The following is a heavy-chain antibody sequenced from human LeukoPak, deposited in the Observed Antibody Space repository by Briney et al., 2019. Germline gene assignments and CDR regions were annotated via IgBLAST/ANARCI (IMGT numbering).Heavy chain of an antibody. CDR3: AKDRGYGSGSYGHFDY. V-gene: IGHV3-7*03. D-gene: IGHD3-10*01. CDR1: GFTFNGHW. CDR2: IKEDGSGK. J-gene: IGHJ4*02. Sequence: GGSLRLSCAASGFTFNGHWMTWVRQAPGKGLEWVANIKEDGSGKYYVDSVKGRFTISRDNAKNSLYLQMNSLRTEDTALYYCAKDRGYGSGSYGHFDYWGQGALVTVSS.